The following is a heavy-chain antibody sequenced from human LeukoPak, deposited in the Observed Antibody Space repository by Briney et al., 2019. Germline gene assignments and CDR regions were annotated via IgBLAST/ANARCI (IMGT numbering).Heavy chain of an antibody. Sequence: KPGESLRISCKGSGYSFTNYRISWVRHMPGRGLEWMGWIDNSDSYTNYSPSFQGHVTISADKSSSTAYLQWSSLKASDTAIYYCARHVLYSYGPQWQFDPWGQGTLVTVSS. CDR3: ARHVLYSYGPQWQFDP. D-gene: IGHD5-18*01. J-gene: IGHJ5*02. CDR1: GYSFTNYR. CDR2: IDNSDSYT. V-gene: IGHV5-10-1*01.